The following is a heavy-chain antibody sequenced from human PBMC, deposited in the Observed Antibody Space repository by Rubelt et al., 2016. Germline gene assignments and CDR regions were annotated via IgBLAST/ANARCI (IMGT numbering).Heavy chain of an antibody. V-gene: IGHV1-18*01. Sequence: QVQLVQSGAEVKKPGASVKVSCKASGYTFTSYGISWVRQAPGQGLEWMGWISAYNGNTNYAQKCQGRVTVTTETSAGPAYMERRSLGADDTAVYYCARCYGSGSYGNWFDPWGQGTLVTVSS. CDR1: GYTFTSYG. CDR2: ISAYNGNT. CDR3: ARCYGSGSYGNWFDP. J-gene: IGHJ5*02. D-gene: IGHD3-10*01.